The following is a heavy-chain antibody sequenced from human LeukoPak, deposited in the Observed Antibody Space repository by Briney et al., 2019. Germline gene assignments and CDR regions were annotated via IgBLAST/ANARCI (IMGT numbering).Heavy chain of an antibody. D-gene: IGHD5-12*01. CDR1: GYTLTELS. V-gene: IGHV1-24*01. J-gene: IGHJ5*02. CDR3: ATGIVATIGTWFDP. CDR2: FDPEDGET. Sequence: VASVKVSCKVSGYTLTELSMHWVRQAPGKGLEWMGGFDPEDGETIYAQKFQGRITMTEDTSTDTAYMELSSLRSEDTAVYYCATGIVATIGTWFDPWGQGTLVTVSS.